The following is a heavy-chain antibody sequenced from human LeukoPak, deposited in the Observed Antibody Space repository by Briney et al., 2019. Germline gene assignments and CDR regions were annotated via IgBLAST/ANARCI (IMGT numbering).Heavy chain of an antibody. CDR2: ITYDGYYK. J-gene: IGHJ4*02. V-gene: IGHV3-30*03. CDR1: GFSFTSYG. Sequence: GTSLRLSCAASGFSFTSYGMHWVRQAPGKGLEWVALITYDGYYKYYSDSVKGRFTISSDTSKNTLYLQMNSLRAEDTAVYYCARDLSPVVRASPMGYWGQGALVTVSS. D-gene: IGHD3-10*01. CDR3: ARDLSPVVRASPMGY.